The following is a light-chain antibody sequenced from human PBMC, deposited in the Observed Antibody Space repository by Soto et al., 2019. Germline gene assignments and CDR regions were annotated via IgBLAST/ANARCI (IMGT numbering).Light chain of an antibody. V-gene: IGKV3-20*01. Sequence: EIVLTHSPGTLSLTQGERATLSCRASQSVSNNYLAWYQQKPGQAPRLLIYGASNRATGIPDRFSGSGSGTDFALTINRLEAEDFGVYYCQQYASSPWTFGQGTKVDIK. CDR1: QSVSNNY. J-gene: IGKJ1*01. CDR3: QQYASSPWT. CDR2: GAS.